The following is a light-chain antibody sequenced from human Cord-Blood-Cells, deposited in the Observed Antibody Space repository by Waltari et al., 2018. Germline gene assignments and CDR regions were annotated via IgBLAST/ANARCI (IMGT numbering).Light chain of an antibody. J-gene: IGKJ2*01. V-gene: IGKV2-28*01. CDR3: MRALQTPYT. CDR1: QSLLHSNGYNY. Sequence: IVMSQSPLSLHVSPGEPASISCRFSQSLLHSNGYNYLDWYLQKPGQSPQLLIYLGSNRHSGVADRFSGTGSGTDFTLKISGVESDDVGVYYCMRALQTPYTFGRGTKLEIK. CDR2: LGS.